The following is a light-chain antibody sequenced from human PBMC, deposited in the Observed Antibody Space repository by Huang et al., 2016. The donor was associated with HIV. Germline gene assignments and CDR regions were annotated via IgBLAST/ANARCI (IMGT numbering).Light chain of an antibody. J-gene: IGKJ4*01. CDR3: QQYDNLPLT. CDR2: DAS. V-gene: IGKV1-33*01. CDR1: PDISNY. Sequence: DIQMTQSPSSLSASVGDRVTITCQASPDISNYLNWYQQKPGKAPKLLIYDASNLETGVPSRFSGSGSGTDFTFTISSLQPEDIATYYCQQYDNLPLTFGGGTKVGIK.